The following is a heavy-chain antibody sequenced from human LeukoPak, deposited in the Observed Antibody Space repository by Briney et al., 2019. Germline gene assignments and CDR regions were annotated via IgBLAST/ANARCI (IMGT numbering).Heavy chain of an antibody. Sequence: PSQTLSLTCTVSGGSISSGSYYWTWIRQHPGKCLEWIGYIHYSGTTDYNPSLKSRASMSLDTSKNQFSLKLSSVTAADTAVYYCARDVSAYDSRGYKSVGYFDYWGQGTLITVSS. CDR1: GGSISSGSYY. J-gene: IGHJ4*02. CDR3: ARDVSAYDSRGYKSVGYFDY. CDR2: IHYSGTT. V-gene: IGHV4-31*03. D-gene: IGHD3-22*01.